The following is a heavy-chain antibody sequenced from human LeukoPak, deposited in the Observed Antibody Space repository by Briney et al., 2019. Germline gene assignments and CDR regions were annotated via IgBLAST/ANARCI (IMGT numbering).Heavy chain of an antibody. Sequence: GGSLRLSCAASRFTVSSNYMSWVRQAPGKGLEWVSVIYSGGSTYYADSVKGRFTISRDNSKNTLYLQMNSLRAEDTAVYYCARGITSEQWPGDYWGQGTLVTVSS. CDR3: ARGITSEQWPGDY. J-gene: IGHJ4*02. CDR1: RFTVSSNY. V-gene: IGHV3-53*01. D-gene: IGHD6-19*01. CDR2: IYSGGST.